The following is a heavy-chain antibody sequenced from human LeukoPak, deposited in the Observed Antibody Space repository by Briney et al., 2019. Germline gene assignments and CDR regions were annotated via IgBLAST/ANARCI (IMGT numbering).Heavy chain of an antibody. CDR2: IHNDGSGT. CDR1: GFTLYTFGSYW. J-gene: IGHJ4*02. V-gene: IGHV3-74*01. D-gene: IGHD2/OR15-2a*01. CDR3: VSFYETD. Sequence: PGGSLRLSCAASGFTLYTFGSYWMHWVRQAPGKGLVWVSVIHNDGSGTNYADSLKGRTTISRDNAKNTLYLQMTSLGAEDTAVYYCVSFYETDWGRGTLVTVSS.